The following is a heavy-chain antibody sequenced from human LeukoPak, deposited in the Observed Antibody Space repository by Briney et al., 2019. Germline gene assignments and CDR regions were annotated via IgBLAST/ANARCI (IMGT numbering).Heavy chain of an antibody. Sequence: ASVKVSCKASGGTFSSYTISWVRQAPGQGLEWMGRIIPILGIANYAQKFQGRVTITTDESTSTAYMELSSLRSEDTAVYYCAREYGVWDSSGYSYYFDYWGQGTLVTVSS. V-gene: IGHV1-69*16. CDR1: GGTFSSYT. D-gene: IGHD3-22*01. CDR3: AREYGVWDSSGYSYYFDY. J-gene: IGHJ4*02. CDR2: IIPILGIA.